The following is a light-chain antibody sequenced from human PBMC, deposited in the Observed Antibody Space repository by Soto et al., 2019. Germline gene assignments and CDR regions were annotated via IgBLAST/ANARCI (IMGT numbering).Light chain of an antibody. V-gene: IGLV4-69*01. CDR2: LNGDGSH. Sequence: QSVLTQSPSASASLGASVKLTCTLSSGHSSYAIAWHQQQPEKGPRYLMNLNGDGSHTKGDGIPARFSGSSSGAARYLTISSLQPEDEDYYYCQTWATGIRVFGGGTKLTVL. CDR1: SGHSSYA. J-gene: IGLJ3*02. CDR3: QTWATGIRV.